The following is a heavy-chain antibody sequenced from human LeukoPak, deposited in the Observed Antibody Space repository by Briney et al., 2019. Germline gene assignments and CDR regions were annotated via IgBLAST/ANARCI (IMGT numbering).Heavy chain of an antibody. J-gene: IGHJ4*02. CDR3: ARSSLYCSGGSCYPGVFDY. Sequence: AGSLRLSCAASEFSVGSNYMTWVRQAPGKGLEWVSLIYSGGSTYYADSVKGRFTISRDNSKNTLYLQMNSLRAEDTAMYYCARSSLYCSGGSCYPGVFDYWGQGTLVTVSS. V-gene: IGHV3-66*01. D-gene: IGHD2-15*01. CDR2: IYSGGST. CDR1: EFSVGSNY.